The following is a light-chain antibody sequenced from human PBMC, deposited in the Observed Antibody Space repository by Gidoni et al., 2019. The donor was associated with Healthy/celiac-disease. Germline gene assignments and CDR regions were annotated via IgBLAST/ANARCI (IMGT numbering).Light chain of an antibody. V-gene: IGKV3-20*01. CDR2: GAS. CDR1: QSVSSRY. J-gene: IGKJ2*01. Sequence: EIVLTQSPGTLSLSPGERATRSCRASQSVSSRYLAWFQQKPGQAPRLLVYGASSGSGTDFTLTISRLEPEDFAVYYCQQYDSSIYTFGQGTKLEIK. CDR3: QQYDSSIYT.